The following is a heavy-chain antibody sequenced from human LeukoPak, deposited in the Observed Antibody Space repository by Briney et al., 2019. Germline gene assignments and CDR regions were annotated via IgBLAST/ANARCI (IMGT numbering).Heavy chain of an antibody. V-gene: IGHV3-33*03. J-gene: IGHJ3*02. Sequence: PGGSLRLSCAASGFSFSTYAMHWARQAPGKGLEWVAVIWYDGSEKYYADSVKGRFTISRDTSKNTLYLQMDSLRAEDTAVYYCASGDTTGYSGDAFNIWGQGTMVTVSS. CDR3: ASGDTTGYSGDAFNI. CDR1: GFSFSTYA. D-gene: IGHD3-22*01. CDR2: IWYDGSEK.